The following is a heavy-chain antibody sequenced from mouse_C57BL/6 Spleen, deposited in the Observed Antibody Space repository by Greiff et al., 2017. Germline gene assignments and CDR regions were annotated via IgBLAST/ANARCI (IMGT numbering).Heavy chain of an antibody. Sequence: EVQLQESGPVLVKPGASVKMSCKASGYTFTDYYMNWVKQSHGKSLEWIGVINPYNGGTSYNQKFKGKATLTVDKSSSTAYMELNSLTSEDSAVYYCARRDYSNSFDYWGQGTTRTVSS. CDR3: ARRDYSNSFDY. V-gene: IGHV1-19*01. J-gene: IGHJ2*01. D-gene: IGHD2-5*01. CDR2: INPYNGGT. CDR1: GYTFTDYY.